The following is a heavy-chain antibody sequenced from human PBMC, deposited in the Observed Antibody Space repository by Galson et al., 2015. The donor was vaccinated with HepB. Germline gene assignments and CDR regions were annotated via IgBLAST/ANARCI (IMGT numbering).Heavy chain of an antibody. V-gene: IGHV3-23*01. J-gene: IGHJ4*02. CDR1: GFTFSSYA. CDR3: AMIGGGYCSGGSCYGDY. CDR2: ISGSGGST. D-gene: IGHD2-15*01. Sequence: SLRLSCAASGFTFSSYAMSWVRQAPGKGLEWVSAISGSGGSTYYADSVKGRFTLSRDNSKNTLYLQMNSLRAEDTAVYYCAMIGGGYCSGGSCYGDYWGQGTLVTVSS.